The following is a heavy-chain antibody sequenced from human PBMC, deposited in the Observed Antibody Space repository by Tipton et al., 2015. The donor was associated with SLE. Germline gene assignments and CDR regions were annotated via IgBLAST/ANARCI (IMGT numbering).Heavy chain of an antibody. CDR3: AREGRFWGSPPDY. V-gene: IGHV3-74*01. Sequence: SLRLSCAASGFTFSSYWIHWVRQAPGKGLVWVSRINSEGSSTRYADSVRGRFTISRDNAKNTLYLQMNSLRAEDTAVYYCAREGRFWGSPPDYWGQRTLVTVSS. CDR1: GFTFSSYW. CDR2: INSEGSST. J-gene: IGHJ4*02. D-gene: IGHD3-16*01.